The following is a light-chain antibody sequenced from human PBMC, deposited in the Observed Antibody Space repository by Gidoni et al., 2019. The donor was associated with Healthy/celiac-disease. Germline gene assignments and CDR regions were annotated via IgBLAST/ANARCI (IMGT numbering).Light chain of an antibody. Sequence: QSALTQPASVSGSPGQSITISCTGTSSDVGGYNYVSWYQQHPGKAPKLMIYDVSNRPSGVSNRFSGSKSGNTASLTISGLQVEDEADYYCSSYTSSSTYVVGTGTKVTVL. CDR3: SSYTSSSTYV. CDR1: SSDVGGYNY. J-gene: IGLJ1*01. CDR2: DVS. V-gene: IGLV2-14*03.